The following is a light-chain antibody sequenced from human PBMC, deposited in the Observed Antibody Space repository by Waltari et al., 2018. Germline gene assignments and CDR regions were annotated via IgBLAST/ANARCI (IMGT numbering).Light chain of an antibody. CDR2: EVR. Sequence: QSALTQPPSASGSPGPSVTISCTGTRRAVGAYDYVSWYQQYPGNAPRLLIYEVRKRPSGVPERFSGSKSGNTASLTVSGLQAEDEADYYCSSYGGSDSYVFGSGTKVTV. V-gene: IGLV2-8*01. CDR1: RRAVGAYDY. CDR3: SSYGGSDSYV. J-gene: IGLJ1*01.